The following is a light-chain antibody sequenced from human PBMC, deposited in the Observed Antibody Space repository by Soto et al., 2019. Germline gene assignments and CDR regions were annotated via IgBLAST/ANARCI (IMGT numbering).Light chain of an antibody. CDR1: QSVSNKY. V-gene: IGKV3-20*01. CDR2: GAS. CDR3: QPYGSSGT. Sequence: IGLERSPGTLTLSPGERAGLSCRASQSVSNKYLAWYQQKPGQAPWLLIYGASNGATGLPGRFSGRGSGGGFPITISRLEPDDLVVYYCQPYGSSGTFGQGTKVDI. J-gene: IGKJ1*01.